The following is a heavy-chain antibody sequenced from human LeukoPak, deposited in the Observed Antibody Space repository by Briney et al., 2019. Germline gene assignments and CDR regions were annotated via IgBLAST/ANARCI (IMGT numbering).Heavy chain of an antibody. CDR3: ARGTLTHGGGVDP. D-gene: IGHD3-16*01. CDR2: IYTSGST. V-gene: IGHV4-61*02. CDR1: GGSISSGSYY. Sequence: SQTLSLTCTVSGGSISSGSYYWSWIRQPAGKGLEWIGRIYTSGSTNYNPSLKSRVTISVDTSKNQFSLKLSSVTAADTAVYYCARGTLTHGGGVDPWGQGTLVTVSS. J-gene: IGHJ5*02.